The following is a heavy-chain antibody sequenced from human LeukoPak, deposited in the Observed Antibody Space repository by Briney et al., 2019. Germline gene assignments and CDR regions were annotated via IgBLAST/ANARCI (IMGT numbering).Heavy chain of an antibody. CDR2: IYYSGST. CDR3: ARHSAGYCSSTSCPFFQYFDY. J-gene: IGHJ4*02. D-gene: IGHD2-2*01. CDR1: GGSISSYY. V-gene: IGHV4-59*08. Sequence: PSETLSLTCTVSGGSISSYYWSWIRQPPGEGLEWIGYIYYSGSTNYNPSLKSRVTISVDTSKNQFSLKLSSVTAADTAVYYCARHSAGYCSSTSCPFFQYFDYWGQGTLVTVSS.